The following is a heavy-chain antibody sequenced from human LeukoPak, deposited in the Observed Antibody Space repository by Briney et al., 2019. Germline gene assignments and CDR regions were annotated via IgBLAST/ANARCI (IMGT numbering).Heavy chain of an antibody. CDR1: GFTLSSYA. Sequence: GGSLRLSCAASGFTLSSYAMSWVRQAPGKGLEWVSVIHSGGRTYYADSVKGRFTISRDISKNMVYLQMNSLRAEDTAVYYCARDPTRDGYNYGKFDYWGQGTLVTVSS. CDR2: IHSGGRT. D-gene: IGHD5-24*01. V-gene: IGHV3-66*01. J-gene: IGHJ4*02. CDR3: ARDPTRDGYNYGKFDY.